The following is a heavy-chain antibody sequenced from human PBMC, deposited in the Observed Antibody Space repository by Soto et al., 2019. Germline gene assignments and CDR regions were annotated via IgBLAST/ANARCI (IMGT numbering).Heavy chain of an antibody. D-gene: IGHD2-2*01. V-gene: IGHV3-23*01. CDR2: ISGSGGST. Sequence: EVQLLESGGGLVQPGGSLRLSCAASGFTFSSYAMSWVRQAPGKGLEWVSAISGSGGSTYYADSVKGRFTISRDNSKNTLYLQMNSLRAEDTAVYYCAKSLLPSPYQGDCSSREGFCWFDPWGQGTLVTVSS. CDR3: AKSLLPSPYQGDCSSREGFCWFDP. J-gene: IGHJ5*02. CDR1: GFTFSSYA.